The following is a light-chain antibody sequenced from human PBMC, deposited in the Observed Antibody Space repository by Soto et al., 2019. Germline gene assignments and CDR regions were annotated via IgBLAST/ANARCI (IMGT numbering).Light chain of an antibody. Sequence: QSVLTQPASVSGTPGQPITISCTGNSSDVGSYNLVSWYQQHPGKAPKLMIYEVSKRPSGVSNRFSGSKSGNTASLTISGLQAEDEADYYCCSYAGSSTFVFGTGTKVTVL. CDR3: CSYAGSSTFV. J-gene: IGLJ1*01. CDR1: SSDVGSYNL. V-gene: IGLV2-23*02. CDR2: EVS.